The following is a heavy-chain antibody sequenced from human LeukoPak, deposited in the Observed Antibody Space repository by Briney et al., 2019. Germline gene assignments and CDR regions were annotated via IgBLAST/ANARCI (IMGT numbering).Heavy chain of an antibody. CDR1: GGTFSSYA. Sequence: SVKVSCKASGGTFSSYAISWVRQAPGQGLEWMGGIIPIFGTANYAQKFQGRVTITADESTSTAYMELSSLRSEDTAVYYCARLPYYYDSSGCYPWGQGTLVTVSS. D-gene: IGHD3-22*01. J-gene: IGHJ1*01. CDR3: ARLPYYYDSSGCYP. V-gene: IGHV1-69*13. CDR2: IIPIFGTA.